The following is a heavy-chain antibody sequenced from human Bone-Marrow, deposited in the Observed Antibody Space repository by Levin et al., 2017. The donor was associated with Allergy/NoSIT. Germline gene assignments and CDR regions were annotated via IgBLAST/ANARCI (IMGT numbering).Heavy chain of an antibody. V-gene: IGHV3-48*03. CDR1: GFNFRNHE. D-gene: IGHD3-10*01. J-gene: IGHJ1*01. CDR2: IRRDGSDV. CDR3: TRDVPSVH. Sequence: GESLKISCAASGFNFRNHEMNWVRQAPGKGLEWISYIRRDGSDVYYGASVKGRFTVSRDNGKMLLFLQMRSLRVEDTSFYYCTRDVPSVHWGQGTLVTVSP.